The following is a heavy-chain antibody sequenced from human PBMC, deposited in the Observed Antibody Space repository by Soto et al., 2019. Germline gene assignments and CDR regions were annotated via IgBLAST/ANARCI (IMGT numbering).Heavy chain of an antibody. J-gene: IGHJ4*02. Sequence: PSETLSLTGAVSGGSISSGGYSWSWIRQPPGKGLEWIGYIYHSGSTYYNPSLKSRVTISVDRSKNQFSLKLSSVTAADTAVYYCARVDTAMGSFDYWGQGTLVTV. V-gene: IGHV4-30-2*01. CDR2: IYHSGST. CDR3: ARVDTAMGSFDY. D-gene: IGHD5-18*01. CDR1: GGSISSGGYS.